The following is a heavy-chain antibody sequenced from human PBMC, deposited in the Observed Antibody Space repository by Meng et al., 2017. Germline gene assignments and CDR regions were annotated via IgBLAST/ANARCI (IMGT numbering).Heavy chain of an antibody. V-gene: IGHV3-21*01. D-gene: IGHD1-20*01. CDR2: ISSSRSYI. CDR3: ARVTYCEARPNDY. Sequence: GESLKILRAASGFTFSSYSMNLVRQAPGKGLEWVSSISSSRSYIYHTDPVKGRFTISRDNAKNSLYLQKNSLRAEDTAVYYCARVTYCEARPNDYWGQGTLVTVSS. CDR1: GFTFSSYS. J-gene: IGHJ4*02.